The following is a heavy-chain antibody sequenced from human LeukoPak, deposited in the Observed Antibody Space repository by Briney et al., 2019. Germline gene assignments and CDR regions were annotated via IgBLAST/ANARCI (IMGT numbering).Heavy chain of an antibody. Sequence: ASVKVSCKASGYTFTSYDINWVRQATGQGLEWMGWMNPNSGNTGYAQKFQGRVTMTRNTSISTANMELSSRRSEDAAVYYCASGCVYCSGGSCYLIDYWGQGTRVTVSS. V-gene: IGHV1-8*01. D-gene: IGHD2-15*01. CDR3: ASGCVYCSGGSCYLIDY. J-gene: IGHJ4*02. CDR1: GYTFTSYD. CDR2: MNPNSGNT.